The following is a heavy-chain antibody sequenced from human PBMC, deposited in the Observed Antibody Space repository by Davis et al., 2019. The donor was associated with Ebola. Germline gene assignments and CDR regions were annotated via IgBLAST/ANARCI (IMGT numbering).Heavy chain of an antibody. V-gene: IGHV3-11*01. Sequence: PGGSLRLSCAASGFIFSDYYVSWIRQAPGKGLEWISFISGSGNTIYYADSVKGRFTISRDNAKNSLYLEMNSLRAEDTAVYFCARDPGYCGGGRCYSLGYWGQGTLVTVSS. CDR2: ISGSGNTI. CDR3: ARDPGYCGGGRCYSLGY. J-gene: IGHJ4*02. D-gene: IGHD2-15*01. CDR1: GFIFSDYY.